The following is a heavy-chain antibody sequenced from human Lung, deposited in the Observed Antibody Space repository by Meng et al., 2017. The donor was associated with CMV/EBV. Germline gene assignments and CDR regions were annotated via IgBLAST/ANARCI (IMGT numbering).Heavy chain of an antibody. J-gene: IGHJ5*02. CDR1: GVG. D-gene: IGHD3-3*01. CDR2: IYWNDDK. Sequence: GVGVGWIRQPPGKALEWLALIYWNDDKRYSPSLKSRLTITKDTSKNQVVLTMTNMDPVDTATYYCARTSITIFGVVIIGEVNWFDPWGQGTLVTVSS. V-gene: IGHV2-5*01. CDR3: ARTSITIFGVVIIGEVNWFDP.